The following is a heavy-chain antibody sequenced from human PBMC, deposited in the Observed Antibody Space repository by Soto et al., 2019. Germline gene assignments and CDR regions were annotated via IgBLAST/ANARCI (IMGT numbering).Heavy chain of an antibody. CDR2: ISGSGGTT. CDR3: AKDSWAIFGVPAGDYYAMDV. J-gene: IGHJ6*02. Sequence: GGSLRLSCVASGFTFENYAMSWVRQAPGKGLEWVSAISGSGGTTYYSDSVKGRFTISRDNSKNTVYLQMNDLRVEDAAEYFCAKDSWAIFGVPAGDYYAMDVWGQGTTVTVSS. D-gene: IGHD3-3*01. CDR1: GFTFENYA. V-gene: IGHV3-23*01.